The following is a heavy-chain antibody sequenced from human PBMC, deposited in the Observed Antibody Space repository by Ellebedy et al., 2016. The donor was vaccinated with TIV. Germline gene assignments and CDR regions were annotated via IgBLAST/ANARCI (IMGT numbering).Heavy chain of an antibody. D-gene: IGHD3-10*01. V-gene: IGHV4-59*08. J-gene: IGHJ6*02. CDR2: IHYSGNS. CDR1: GSSISGYY. Sequence: MPSETPSLTCIVSGSSISGYYWSWIRQPPGKGLEYIGHIHYSGNSDYNPSLKSRLIISVDASKNQFSLRLRSVTAADTAVYYCARLPSNYGRQLGMDVWGQGATVTVSS. CDR3: ARLPSNYGRQLGMDV.